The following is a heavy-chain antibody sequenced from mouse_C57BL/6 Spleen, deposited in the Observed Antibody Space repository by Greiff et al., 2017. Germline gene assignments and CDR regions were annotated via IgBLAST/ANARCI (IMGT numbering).Heavy chain of an antibody. CDR1: GFTFSDFY. J-gene: IGHJ1*03. Sequence: EVKVVESGGGLVQSGRSLRLSCATSGFTFSDFYMEWVRQAPGKGLEWIAASRNKANDYTTEYSASVKGRFIVSRDTSQSILYLQMNALRAEDTAIYYCARDLYGSSGSYWYFDVWGTGTTVTVSS. CDR2: SRNKANDYTT. CDR3: ARDLYGSSGSYWYFDV. D-gene: IGHD1-1*01. V-gene: IGHV7-1*01.